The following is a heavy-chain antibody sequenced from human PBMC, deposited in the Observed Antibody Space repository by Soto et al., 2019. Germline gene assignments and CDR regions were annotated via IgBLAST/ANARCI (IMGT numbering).Heavy chain of an antibody. CDR1: GFSFSSFA. Sequence: VQLLESGGGFIHPVGSLRLSCSASGFSFSSFAMNWVRQAPGKGLEWVSIISGSADSTFYADSVKGRYTISRDNSTSTLYLQINSLRAEDTAVYYCAKTRGAMIYAISVYGMDVWGQGTTVTVSS. V-gene: IGHV3-23*01. D-gene: IGHD2-8*01. J-gene: IGHJ6*02. CDR2: ISGSADST. CDR3: AKTRGAMIYAISVYGMDV.